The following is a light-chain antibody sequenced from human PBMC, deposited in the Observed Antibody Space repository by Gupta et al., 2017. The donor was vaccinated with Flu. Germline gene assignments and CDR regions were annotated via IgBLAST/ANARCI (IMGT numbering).Light chain of an antibody. Sequence: DTQMTQSPSSLSAPVGDRVTITCRASQSITYYLNWYQQKPGRAPKLLIHAASSLQSGVPSRFSGSGSGTDFTLTINSLQPEDSATYYCQQSYSSLITFGQGTRLEIK. CDR1: QSITYY. CDR2: AAS. V-gene: IGKV1-39*01. CDR3: QQSYSSLIT. J-gene: IGKJ5*01.